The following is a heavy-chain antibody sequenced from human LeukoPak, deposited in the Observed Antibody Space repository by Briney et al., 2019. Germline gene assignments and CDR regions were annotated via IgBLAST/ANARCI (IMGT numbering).Heavy chain of an antibody. J-gene: IGHJ4*02. CDR2: ISYDGSNK. D-gene: IGHD6-13*01. Sequence: GGSPRLSCAASGFTFSSYAMHWVRQAPGKGLEWVAVISYDGSNKYYADSVKGRFTISRDNSKNTLYLQMNSLRAEDTAVYYCAAAAAGFHFDYWGQGTLVTVSS. V-gene: IGHV3-30-3*01. CDR1: GFTFSSYA. CDR3: AAAAAGFHFDY.